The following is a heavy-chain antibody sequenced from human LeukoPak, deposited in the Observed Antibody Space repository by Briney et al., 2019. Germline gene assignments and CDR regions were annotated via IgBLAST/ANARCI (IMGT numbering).Heavy chain of an antibody. Sequence: GGSLRLSCVASGYSFSNNGMHWVRQAPGKGLEWVSVISGSGGVTFYADSMKGRFTISRDNTKNTLYLQMNSLRAEDTAVYFCAVREGASYSGRFDYWGQGTLVTVSS. CDR3: AVREGASYSGRFDY. CDR2: ISGSGGVT. D-gene: IGHD1-26*01. J-gene: IGHJ4*02. V-gene: IGHV3-23*01. CDR1: GYSFSNNG.